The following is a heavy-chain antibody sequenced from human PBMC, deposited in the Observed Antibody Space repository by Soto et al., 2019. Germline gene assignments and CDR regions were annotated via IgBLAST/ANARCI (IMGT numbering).Heavy chain of an antibody. Sequence: GGSLRLSCAASGFTFSRFELHWVRQAPGKGLEWTSYISSSGSTAYYASSVEGRFTISRDNANNSVYLQMDSLRAEDTALYYCTRAAWFTYLSFYWGQGALVTVSS. CDR1: GFTFSRFE. V-gene: IGHV3-48*03. CDR3: TRAAWFTYLSFY. CDR2: ISSSGSTA. D-gene: IGHD3-10*01. J-gene: IGHJ4*02.